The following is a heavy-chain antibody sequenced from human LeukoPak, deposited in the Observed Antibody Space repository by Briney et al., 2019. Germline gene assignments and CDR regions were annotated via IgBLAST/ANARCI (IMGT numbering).Heavy chain of an antibody. CDR2: IVVGSGNT. CDR3: AAPAESYGSGEFDY. V-gene: IGHV1-58*01. Sequence: ASVRVSCKASGFTFTSSAVQWVRQARGQRLEWIGWIVVGSGNTNYAQKFQERVTITRDTSTSTAYMELSSLRSEDTAVYYCAAPAESYGSGEFDYWGQGTLVTVSS. D-gene: IGHD3-10*01. CDR1: GFTFTSSA. J-gene: IGHJ4*02.